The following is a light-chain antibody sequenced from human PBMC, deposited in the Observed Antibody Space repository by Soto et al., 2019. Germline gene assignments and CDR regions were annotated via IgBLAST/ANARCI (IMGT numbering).Light chain of an antibody. CDR3: QTWGTGIRV. CDR1: SGHSSYA. J-gene: IGLJ1*01. V-gene: IGLV4-69*01. CDR2: LNSDGSH. Sequence: QSVLTQSPSASASLGASVKLTCTLSSGHSSYAIAWHQQQPEQGPRYLMKLNSDGSHSKGDGIPDRFSGSSSGAERYLTISSLQSEDEADYYCQTWGTGIRVFGTGTKLTVL.